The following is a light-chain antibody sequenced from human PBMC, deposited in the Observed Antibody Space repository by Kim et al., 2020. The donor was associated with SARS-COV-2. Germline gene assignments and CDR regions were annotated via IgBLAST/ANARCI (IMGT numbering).Light chain of an antibody. J-gene: IGKJ2*01. Sequence: YASVAVIGTITGRASKSISTWLAWYQQKPGKAPNRLVYLASTLETGVPSRFSCSGSGTEFTLTINSLQPDDFATYYCQHYSRFPYTFGQGTKLEI. CDR2: LAS. V-gene: IGKV1-5*03. CDR1: KSISTW. CDR3: QHYSRFPYT.